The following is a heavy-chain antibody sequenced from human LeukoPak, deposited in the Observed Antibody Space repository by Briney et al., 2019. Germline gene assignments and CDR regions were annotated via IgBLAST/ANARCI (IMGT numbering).Heavy chain of an antibody. Sequence: ASVKVSCKSSGYTFSSYYMHWVRQAPGQGLEWMGIINPSGCSTSYAQKFQRRVTMTRDTSTSTVYMELTSLRSEDTAVYYCASGGQQLGWFAPWGQGTLVTVSS. CDR2: INPSGCST. V-gene: IGHV1-46*01. J-gene: IGHJ5*02. CDR3: ASGGQQLGWFAP. D-gene: IGHD6-13*01. CDR1: GYTFSSYY.